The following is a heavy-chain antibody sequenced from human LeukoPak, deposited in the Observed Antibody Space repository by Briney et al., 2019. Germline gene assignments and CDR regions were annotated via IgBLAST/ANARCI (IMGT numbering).Heavy chain of an antibody. D-gene: IGHD3-3*01. CDR2: ISGSGGST. Sequence: PGESLKISCKGSGYSFTSYWIGWVRQAPGKGLEWVSAISGSGGSTYYADSVKGRFTISRDNSKNTLYLQMNSLRAEDTAVYYCAKGIVRFLDNAFDIWGQGTMVTVSS. CDR3: AKGIVRFLDNAFDI. V-gene: IGHV3-23*01. J-gene: IGHJ3*02. CDR1: GYSFTSYW.